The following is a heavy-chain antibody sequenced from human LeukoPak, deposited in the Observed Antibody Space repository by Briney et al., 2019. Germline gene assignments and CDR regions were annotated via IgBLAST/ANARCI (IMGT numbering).Heavy chain of an antibody. CDR1: GSSISNYY. CDR2: IYTSGGT. Sequence: PAETLSLTCTASGSSISNYYWPCIRQPAGKGLEWIARIYTSGGTTFNPSLKSRVTMSVDTSTNQYSLKLSSVTAADTAMYYCARAAYYSSGWYLLDCGGEGILVTVSA. D-gene: IGHD6-19*01. J-gene: IGHJ4*02. V-gene: IGHV4-4*07. CDR3: ARAAYYSSGWYLLDC.